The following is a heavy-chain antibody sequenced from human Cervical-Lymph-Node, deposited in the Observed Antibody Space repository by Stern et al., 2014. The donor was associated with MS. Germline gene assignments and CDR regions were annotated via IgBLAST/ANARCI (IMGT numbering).Heavy chain of an antibody. Sequence: VQLVESGAEVEKPGASVKVSCKASGYIFTDYYLHWVRQAPGQGLDWMGRINPKSGGTSYAQSFQGRVTLTRDTSITTAYMDLSRLTSDDTAVYYCTRALRIADRPSPGGHWFDPWGQGTLVIVSS. CDR3: TRALRIADRPSPGGHWFDP. J-gene: IGHJ5*02. CDR1: GYIFTDYY. D-gene: IGHD6-6*01. CDR2: INPKSGGT. V-gene: IGHV1-2*02.